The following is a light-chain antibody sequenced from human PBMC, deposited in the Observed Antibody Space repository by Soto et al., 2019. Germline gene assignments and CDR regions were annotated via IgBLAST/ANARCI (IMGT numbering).Light chain of an antibody. Sequence: ENVLTQSPVTLSLSPGERATLSCRASQSVTSSHLAWYQQKPGQAPRLLMYAASSRATGIPDRFSGSGSGTDFTLTISRLEPEDFAVYYCHQYGSSPWTFVQGTKVEV. CDR3: HQYGSSPWT. CDR1: QSVTSSH. CDR2: AAS. V-gene: IGKV3-20*01. J-gene: IGKJ1*01.